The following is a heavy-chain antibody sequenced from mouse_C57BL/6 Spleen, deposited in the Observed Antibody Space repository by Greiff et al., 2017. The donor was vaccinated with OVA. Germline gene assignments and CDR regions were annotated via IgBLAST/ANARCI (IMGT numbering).Heavy chain of an antibody. V-gene: IGHV5-12*01. CDR2: ISNGGGST. D-gene: IGHD1-1*01. Sequence: EVQVVESGGGLVQPGGSLKLSCAASGFTFSDYYMYWVRQTPEKRLEWVAYISNGGGSTYYPDTVKGRFTISRDNAKNTLYLQMSRLKSEDTAMYYCARPGSTQYFDVWGTGTTVTVSS. J-gene: IGHJ1*03. CDR1: GFTFSDYY. CDR3: ARPGSTQYFDV.